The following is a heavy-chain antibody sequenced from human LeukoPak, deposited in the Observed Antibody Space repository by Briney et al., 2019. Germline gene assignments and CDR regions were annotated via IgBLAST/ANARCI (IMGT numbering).Heavy chain of an antibody. CDR1: GFIFNNYW. V-gene: IGHV3-7*01. D-gene: IGHD1-26*01. CDR2: IKQDGSEK. CDR3: AKDVGKWESLHFFDY. Sequence: GGSLRLSCAASGFIFNNYWMTWVRQAPGKGLAWVANIKQDGSEKYYVDSVKGRFTISRDNVKNLLSLQMSSLRGEDTAVYYCAKDVGKWESLHFFDYWGQGTLVTVSS. J-gene: IGHJ4*02.